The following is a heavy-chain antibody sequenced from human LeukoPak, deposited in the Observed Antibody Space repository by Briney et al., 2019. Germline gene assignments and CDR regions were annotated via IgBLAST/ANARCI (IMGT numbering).Heavy chain of an antibody. CDR3: ARQGNIAAAAGNWFDP. D-gene: IGHD6-13*01. V-gene: IGHV4-4*02. Sequence: PSETLSLTCAVSGGSISSSNWRSWVRQPPGKGLEWIGEIYHSGSTNYNPSLKSRVTISVDTSKNQFSLKLSSVTAADTAVYYCARQGNIAAAAGNWFDPWGQGTLVTVSS. CDR2: IYHSGST. J-gene: IGHJ5*02. CDR1: GGSISSSNW.